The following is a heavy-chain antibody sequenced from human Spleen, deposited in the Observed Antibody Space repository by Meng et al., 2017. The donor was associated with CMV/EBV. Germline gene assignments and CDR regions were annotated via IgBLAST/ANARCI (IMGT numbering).Heavy chain of an antibody. V-gene: IGHV1-2*02. CDR3: ARDNNWGPDY. CDR2: IKPNSGAT. D-gene: IGHD7-27*01. CDR1: GYTFTNYY. J-gene: IGHJ4*02. Sequence: ASVKVSCKASGYTFTNYYIHWVRQAPGQGLEWMGWIKPNSGATNYVQKFQGRLTVTRDTSITTAYMQLTRLRSDDTAVYYCARDNNWGPDYWGQGTLVTVSS.